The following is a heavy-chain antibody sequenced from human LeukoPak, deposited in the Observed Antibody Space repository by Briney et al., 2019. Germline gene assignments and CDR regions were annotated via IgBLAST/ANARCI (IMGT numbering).Heavy chain of an antibody. V-gene: IGHV4-39*07. CDR3: ARKWLVLGVVAFDI. J-gene: IGHJ3*02. D-gene: IGHD6-19*01. CDR1: GGSISSSNYY. CDR2: IYYHGST. Sequence: PSETLSLTCTVSGGSISSSNYYWGWIRQPPGKGLEWIGTIYYHGSTYYNPSLKSRVTISVDTSKNQFSLKLSSVTAADTAVYYCARKWLVLGVVAFDIWGQGTMVTVSS.